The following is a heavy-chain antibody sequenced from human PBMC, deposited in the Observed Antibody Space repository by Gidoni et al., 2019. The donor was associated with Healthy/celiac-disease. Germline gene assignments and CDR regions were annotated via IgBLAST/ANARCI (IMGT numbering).Heavy chain of an antibody. J-gene: IGHJ3*02. CDR1: GFTFGDYA. CDR3: TRDDRIGYSSSWPPTDAFDI. V-gene: IGHV3-49*03. D-gene: IGHD6-13*01. CDR2: IRSKAYGGTT. Sequence: EVQLVESGGGLVQPGRSLRLSCTPSGFTFGDYAMSWFRQAPGKGLEWVGFIRSKAYGGTTEYAASVKGRFTISRDDSKSIAYLQMNSLKTEDTAVYYCTRDDRIGYSSSWPPTDAFDIWGQGTMVTVSS.